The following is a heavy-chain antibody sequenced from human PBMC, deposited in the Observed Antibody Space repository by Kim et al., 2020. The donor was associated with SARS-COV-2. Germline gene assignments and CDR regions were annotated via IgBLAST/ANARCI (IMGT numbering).Heavy chain of an antibody. D-gene: IGHD3-10*01. V-gene: IGHV4-31*03. CDR2: IYYSWST. CDR1: GGSISSGGYY. J-gene: IGHJ5*02. CDR3: ARNPIYYGSGSYVPGYNWFDP. Sequence: SETLSLTCTVSGGSISSGGYYWSWIRQHPGKGLEWIGYIYYSWSTYYNPSLKSRVTISVDTSKNQFSLKLSSVTAADTAVYYCARNPIYYGSGSYVPGYNWFDPWGQGTLVTVSS.